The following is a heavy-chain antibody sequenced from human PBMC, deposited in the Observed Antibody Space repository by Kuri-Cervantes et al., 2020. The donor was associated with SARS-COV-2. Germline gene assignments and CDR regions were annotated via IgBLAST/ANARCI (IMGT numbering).Heavy chain of an antibody. CDR1: GFTFSSDS. J-gene: IGHJ4*02. V-gene: IGHV3-21*01. CDR2: ISSSSSYI. D-gene: IGHD1-7*01. CDR3: ARMYNWNYGYLDDY. Sequence: GGSLRLSCAASGFTFSSDSMHWVRQAPGKGLEWVSSISSSSSYIYYADPVKGRFTISRDNAKNSLYLQMNSLRAEETAVYYCARMYNWNYGYLDDYWGQGTLVTVSS.